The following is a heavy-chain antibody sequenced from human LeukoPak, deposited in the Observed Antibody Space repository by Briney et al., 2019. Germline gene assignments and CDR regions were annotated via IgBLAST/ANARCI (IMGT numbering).Heavy chain of an antibody. Sequence: GGSLRLSCAAAGFTVSSNCMSWVRQAPGERLEWVSVIYSGGRTYYADSVKGRFTISRDNSENTLYLQMNSLRAEDTAVYYCARDGYCSGGSCYTDYWGQGTLVTVSS. CDR3: ARDGYCSGGSCYTDY. V-gene: IGHV3-66*01. J-gene: IGHJ4*02. D-gene: IGHD2-15*01. CDR1: GFTVSSNC. CDR2: IYSGGRT.